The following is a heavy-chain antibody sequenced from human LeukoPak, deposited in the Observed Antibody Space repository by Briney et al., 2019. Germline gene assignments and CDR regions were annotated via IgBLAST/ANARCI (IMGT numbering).Heavy chain of an antibody. J-gene: IGHJ4*02. CDR2: IYYTGST. CDR1: GGSISSGDYY. V-gene: IGHV4-30-4*08. CDR3: ARDSTGYDYFDS. Sequence: SENLSLTCTVSGGSISSGDYYWNWIRQPPGKGLGWIGYIYYTGSTHYNPSLKSRVTMSIDTSKNQFSLKLSSVTAADTAVYYCARDSTGYDYFDSWGQGALVTVSS. D-gene: IGHD5-12*01.